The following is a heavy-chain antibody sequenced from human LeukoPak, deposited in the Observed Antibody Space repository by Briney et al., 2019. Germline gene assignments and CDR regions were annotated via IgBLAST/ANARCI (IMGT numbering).Heavy chain of an antibody. J-gene: IGHJ2*01. D-gene: IGHD3-3*01. Sequence: GGSLRLSCAASGFTFSNAWMSWVRQAPGKGLEWVGRIKSKTDGGTTDYAAPVKGRFTISKDDSKNTLYLQMNSLKTEDTAVYYCESSDFWSGLTWHFELWGRGTLVTVSS. CDR2: IKSKTDGGTT. CDR1: GFTFSNAW. CDR3: ESSDFWSGLTWHFEL. V-gene: IGHV3-15*01.